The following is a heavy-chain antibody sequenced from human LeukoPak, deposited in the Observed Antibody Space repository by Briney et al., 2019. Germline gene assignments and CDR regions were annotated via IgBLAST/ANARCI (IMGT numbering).Heavy chain of an antibody. CDR1: GYTFTGYY. Sequence: ASVKVSCKASGYTFTGYYMHWVRQAPGQGLEWMGWINPKSGGTNYAQKFQGRVTMTRDTSISTAYMELSRLKSDDTAVYHCARAGPELGIGYWGQGTLVTVSS. D-gene: IGHD7-27*01. V-gene: IGHV1-2*02. J-gene: IGHJ4*02. CDR3: ARAGPELGIGY. CDR2: INPKSGGT.